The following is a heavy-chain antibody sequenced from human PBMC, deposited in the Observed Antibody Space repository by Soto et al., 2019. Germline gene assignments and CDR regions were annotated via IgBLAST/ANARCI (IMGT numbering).Heavy chain of an antibody. CDR2: IFYTGST. D-gene: IGHD6-19*01. V-gene: IGHV4-59*11. Sequence: SETLSLTCTVSGGSISGHYWIWIRQSPGKGLEWIGYIFYTGSTNYNPSLKSRVTLSADTSKNQFSLRLTSVTAADTAVYYCARVGSSGWSPDYWGQGTLVTVSS. J-gene: IGHJ4*02. CDR1: GGSISGHY. CDR3: ARVGSSGWSPDY.